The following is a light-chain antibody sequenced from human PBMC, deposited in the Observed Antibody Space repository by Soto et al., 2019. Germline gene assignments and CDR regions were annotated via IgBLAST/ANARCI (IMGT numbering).Light chain of an antibody. V-gene: IGLV1-44*01. CDR3: AAWDNSLNAVV. CDR1: ISNIGSNP. CDR2: SYN. J-gene: IGLJ2*01. Sequence: QSVLTQPPSASGTPGQRVTISCSGSISNIGSNPVSWFQQLPGAAPKLLIHSYNQRPSGVPDRFSGSKSGTSASLAISGLQSEDEADYFCAAWDNSLNAVVFGGGTKLTVL.